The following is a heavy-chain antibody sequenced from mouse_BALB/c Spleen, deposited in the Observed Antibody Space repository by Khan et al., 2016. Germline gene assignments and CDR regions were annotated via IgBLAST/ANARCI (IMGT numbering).Heavy chain of an antibody. V-gene: IGHV3-2*02. J-gene: IGHJ2*01. CDR2: ISYSDST. CDR3: ARGRITTFDY. Sequence: EVQLQESGPGLVKPSQSLSLTCTVTGYSITSDYAWNWIRQFPGNKLEWMGYISYSDSTNYNPSLKSRTSITRDTSKNQFFLQLNPVTTEDTATYYCARGRITTFDYWGQGTTLTVSS. CDR1: GYSITSDYA. D-gene: IGHD2-4*01.